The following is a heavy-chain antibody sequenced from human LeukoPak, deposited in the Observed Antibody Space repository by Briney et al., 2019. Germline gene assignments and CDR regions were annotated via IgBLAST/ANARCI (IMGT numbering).Heavy chain of an antibody. D-gene: IGHD5-12*01. V-gene: IGHV3-23*01. J-gene: IGHJ4*02. CDR3: TRDSGYEFDY. CDR2: IIGSSGST. Sequence: GGSLRLSCAASGFRFSNYAMSWVRQAPGKGLEWVSVIIGSSGSTFYADSVKGRFTISRDNSKNTLYLQMSSLRAEDTAVYYCTRDSGYEFDYWGQGTLVTVSS. CDR1: GFRFSNYA.